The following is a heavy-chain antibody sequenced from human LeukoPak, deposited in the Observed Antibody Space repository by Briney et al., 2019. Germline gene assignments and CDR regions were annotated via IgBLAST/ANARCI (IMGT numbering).Heavy chain of an antibody. CDR3: ARLKDYYASESRFDP. J-gene: IGHJ5*02. CDR1: GESIRTSSYY. V-gene: IGHV4-39*02. CDR2: VYFTGST. D-gene: IGHD3-10*01. Sequence: SETLSLTCTVSGESIRTSSYYWGWIRQPPGRGLEWIGTVYFTGSTYYSPSLKSRVTISVDTSQNHFSLKLSSVTAADTAMYYCARLKDYYASESRFDPWGQGTLVTVSS.